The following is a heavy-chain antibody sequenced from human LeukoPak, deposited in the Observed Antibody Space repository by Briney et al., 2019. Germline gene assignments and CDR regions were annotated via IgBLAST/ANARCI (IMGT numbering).Heavy chain of an antibody. V-gene: IGHV3-53*01. D-gene: IGHD3-3*01. Sequence: PGGSLTLSCIASGFTVSSNYMTWVRQAPGQGLEWVSVIYTGGSPYYADSVKGRFTISRDISKNTVYLQMNSLRAGDTAVYYCARDLMYTYYDFWSGYYYFDYWGQGTLVTVSS. CDR2: IYTGGSP. CDR1: GFTVSSNY. CDR3: ARDLMYTYYDFWSGYYYFDY. J-gene: IGHJ4*02.